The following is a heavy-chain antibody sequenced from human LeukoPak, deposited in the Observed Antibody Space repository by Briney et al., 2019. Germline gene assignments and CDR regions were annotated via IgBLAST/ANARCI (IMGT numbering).Heavy chain of an antibody. D-gene: IGHD1-7*01. CDR2: ISGSGGGT. V-gene: IGHV3-23*01. CDR1: GFTFSSYD. CDR3: AKFPLGTNYFND. Sequence: GGSLRLSCAASGFTFSSYDMSWVRQAPEKGLEWVSTISGSGGGTYYADSVKGRFTISRDNSKNTLDLQMNSLRAEDTAVYYCAKFPLGTNYFNDWGQGTLVTVSS. J-gene: IGHJ4*02.